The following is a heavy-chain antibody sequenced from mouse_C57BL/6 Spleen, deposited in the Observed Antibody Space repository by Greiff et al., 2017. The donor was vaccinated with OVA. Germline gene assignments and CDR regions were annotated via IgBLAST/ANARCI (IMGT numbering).Heavy chain of an antibody. J-gene: IGHJ2*01. Sequence: QVQLKQPGAELVRPGSSVKLSCTASGYTFTSYWMHWVKQRPIQGLEWIGNIDPSDSETHYNQKFKDKATLTVDKSSSTAYMQLSSLTSEDSAVYYCAGGMWYFDYWGQGTTLTVSS. CDR1: GYTFTSYW. CDR3: AGGMWYFDY. V-gene: IGHV1-52*01. CDR2: IDPSDSET.